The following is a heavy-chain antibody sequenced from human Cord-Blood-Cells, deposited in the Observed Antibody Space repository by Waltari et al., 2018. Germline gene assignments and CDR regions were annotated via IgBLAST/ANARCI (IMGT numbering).Heavy chain of an antibody. CDR1: GYTFTGYY. J-gene: IGHJ5*02. CDR3: ARGIDFMITFGGVIANWFDP. V-gene: IGHV1-2*02. CDR2: INPNSGGT. D-gene: IGHD3-16*02. Sequence: QVQLVQSGAEVKKPGASVTVSCKASGYTFTGYYMHWVRQSPGQGLEWMGWINPNSGGTNYAQKFQGRVTMTRDTSISTAYMELSRLRSDDTAVYYCARGIDFMITFGGVIANWFDPWGQGTLVTVSS.